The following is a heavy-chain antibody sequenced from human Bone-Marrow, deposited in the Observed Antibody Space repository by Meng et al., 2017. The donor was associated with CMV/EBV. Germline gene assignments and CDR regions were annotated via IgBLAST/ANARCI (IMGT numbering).Heavy chain of an antibody. Sequence: CTVPGGSISKTKSYWAWIRQPPGKGLEWIGIISYNGNTYYNPSLKSRVTISVDTSKNHFSLNLNSVTAADAAVYYCAKNVVGGWFDPWGQGTLVTVSS. V-gene: IGHV4-39*02. CDR3: AKNVVGGWFDP. CDR2: ISYNGNT. CDR1: GGSISKTKSY. D-gene: IGHD2-15*01. J-gene: IGHJ5*02.